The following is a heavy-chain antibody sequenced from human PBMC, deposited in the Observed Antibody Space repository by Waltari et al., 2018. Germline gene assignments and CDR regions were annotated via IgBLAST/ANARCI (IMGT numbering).Heavy chain of an antibody. V-gene: IGHV1-69*05. CDR1: GGTFSSYA. CDR2: IIPMFGTA. J-gene: IGHJ3*02. Sequence: QVQLVQSGAEVKKPGSSVKVSCKASGGTFSSYAISWVRQAPGQGLEWMGGIIPMFGTASYALKFQGRVTITTDESTSTAYMELSSLRSEDTAVYYCARPRRELRRCDAFDIWGQGTMVTVSS. D-gene: IGHD1-26*01. CDR3: ARPRRELRRCDAFDI.